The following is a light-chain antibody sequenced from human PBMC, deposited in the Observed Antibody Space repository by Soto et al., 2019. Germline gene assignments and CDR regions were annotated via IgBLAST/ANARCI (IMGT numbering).Light chain of an antibody. V-gene: IGKV1-5*01. Sequence: IQMTQSPSTLSASVGDTVTITCRASQSISVSLAWYQQKPGKAPHLLIYDASTLQGGVPSRFSGSGSGTEFTLTVTSLQPEDFATYVCQQYDKYSTFGHGTKVDI. CDR1: QSISVS. J-gene: IGKJ1*01. CDR3: QQYDKYST. CDR2: DAS.